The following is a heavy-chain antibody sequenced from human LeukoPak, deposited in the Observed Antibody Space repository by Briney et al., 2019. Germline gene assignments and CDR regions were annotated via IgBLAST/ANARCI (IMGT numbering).Heavy chain of an antibody. CDR1: GFTFSSYG. D-gene: IGHD4-17*01. CDR2: IWYDGSNK. CDR3: AREVSDYDLYYLDY. V-gene: IGHV3-33*01. Sequence: GGSLGLSCAASGFTFSSYGMHWVRQAPGKGLEWVAVIWYDGSNKYYADSVKGRFTISRDNSKNTLYLQMNSLRAEDTAVYYCAREVSDYDLYYLDYWGQGTLVTVSS. J-gene: IGHJ4*02.